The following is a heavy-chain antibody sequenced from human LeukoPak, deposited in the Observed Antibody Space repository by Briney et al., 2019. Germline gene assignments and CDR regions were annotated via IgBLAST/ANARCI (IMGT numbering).Heavy chain of an antibody. CDR3: AREAGYYGSGFYYFDY. CDR1: VYSLSSGYY. J-gene: IGHJ4*02. V-gene: IGHV4-38-2*02. CDR2: IYHSGST. Sequence: SETLSLTCAVSVYSLSSGYYWGWIRQPPGKGLEWIGSIYHSGSTYYNPSPKSRVTISVDTSKNQFSLELSSVTAADTGVYYCAREAGYYGSGFYYFDYWGQGTLVPVSS. D-gene: IGHD3-10*01.